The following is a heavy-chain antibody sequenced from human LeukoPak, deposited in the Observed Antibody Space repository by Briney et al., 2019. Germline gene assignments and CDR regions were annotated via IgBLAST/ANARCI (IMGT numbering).Heavy chain of an antibody. CDR3: ARYHMANFDY. D-gene: IGHD2-2*01. Sequence: GGSLRLSCAASGFTFSSYAMSWVRQAPGKGLEWVSVIYSGGSTYYADSVKGRFTISRDNSKNTLYLQMNSLRAEDTAVYYCARYHMANFDYWGQGTLVTVSS. CDR1: GFTFSSYA. V-gene: IGHV3-53*01. J-gene: IGHJ4*02. CDR2: IYSGGST.